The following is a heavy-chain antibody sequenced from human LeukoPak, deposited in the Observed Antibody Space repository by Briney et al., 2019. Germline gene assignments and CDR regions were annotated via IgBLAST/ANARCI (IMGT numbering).Heavy chain of an antibody. Sequence: ASAKISCKASGYTFNSYAITWVRQAPGQGLEWLGWIRTFNGETHYAEKLRGRLTMTTDTSTSTAYMDLRSLTSDDTAVYYCARARSIAAAGYNWFDPWGQGTLVTVSS. D-gene: IGHD6-13*01. V-gene: IGHV1-18*01. J-gene: IGHJ5*02. CDR1: GYTFNSYA. CDR3: ARARSIAAAGYNWFDP. CDR2: IRTFNGET.